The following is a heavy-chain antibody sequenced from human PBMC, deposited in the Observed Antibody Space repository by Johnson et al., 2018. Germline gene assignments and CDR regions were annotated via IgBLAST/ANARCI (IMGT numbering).Heavy chain of an antibody. CDR2: ISFDGNRQ. D-gene: IGHD5-24*01. CDR3: AKTGRDGYNHLGYGEN. J-gene: IGHJ4*02. Sequence: QVQLQESGGGVVQPGTSLRLSCTGSGFNFNKFGMNWVRQAPGKGLEWVAVISFDGNRQHYSDSVKGRFTVSRDNFRNTVFLQMNSLGVDDTAVYYCAKTGRDGYNHLGYGENWGQGTLVSVSS. CDR1: GFNFNKFG. V-gene: IGHV3-30*18.